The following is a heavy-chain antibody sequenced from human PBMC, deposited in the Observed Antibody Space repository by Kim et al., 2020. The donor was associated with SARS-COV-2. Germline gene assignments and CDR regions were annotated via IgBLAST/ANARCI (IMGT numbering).Heavy chain of an antibody. CDR1: GGTFSSYA. CDR3: ARDTQQLVRAYYYYMDV. Sequence: SVKVSCKASGGTFSSYAISWVRQAPGQGLEWMGRIIPILGIANYAQKFQGRVTITADKSTSTAYMELSSLRSEDTAVYYCARDTQQLVRAYYYYMDVWGKGTTVTVSS. D-gene: IGHD6-13*01. CDR2: IIPILGIA. V-gene: IGHV1-69*04. J-gene: IGHJ6*03.